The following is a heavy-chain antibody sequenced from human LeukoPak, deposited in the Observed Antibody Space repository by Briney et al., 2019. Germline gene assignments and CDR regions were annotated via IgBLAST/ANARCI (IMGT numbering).Heavy chain of an antibody. CDR1: GFTLSSFA. V-gene: IGHV3-23*01. CDR3: AKNKGQLVPNYCMNV. Sequence: GGSLRLSCTASGFTLSSFAMSWVRQAPGKGLELVSTLSSSGVRTYYADSVKGRFTISRDNSLNAVFLQMNSLRGEDTAIYYCAKNKGQLVPNYCMNVWGKGTTVTVSS. J-gene: IGHJ6*03. D-gene: IGHD6-13*01. CDR2: LSSSGVRT.